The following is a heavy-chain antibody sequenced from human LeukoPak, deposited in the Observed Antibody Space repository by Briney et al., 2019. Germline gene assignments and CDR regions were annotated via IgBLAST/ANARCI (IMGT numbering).Heavy chain of an antibody. CDR1: GFTFSSYC. CDR2: ISGSGGST. J-gene: IGHJ3*02. V-gene: IGHV3-23*01. CDR3: AKGVPAATDAFDI. D-gene: IGHD2-2*01. Sequence: GGSRRLSCAASGFTFSSYCTTWVRQAPGKGLEWVSGISGSGGSTYYADSVKGRFTISRDNSKNTLYLQMNSLRAEDTAVYYCAKGVPAATDAFDIWGQGTMVTISS.